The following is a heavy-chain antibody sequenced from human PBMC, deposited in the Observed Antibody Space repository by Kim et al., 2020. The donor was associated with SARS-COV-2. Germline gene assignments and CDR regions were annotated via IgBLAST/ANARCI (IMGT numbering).Heavy chain of an antibody. V-gene: IGHV1-3*01. CDR3: ARSTYYYGSGCFDY. J-gene: IGHJ4*02. D-gene: IGHD3-10*01. Sequence: KFTGRLTITRDTSASTTYIELSSLRSDDTAVYYCARSTYYYGSGCFDYWGQGTLVTVSS.